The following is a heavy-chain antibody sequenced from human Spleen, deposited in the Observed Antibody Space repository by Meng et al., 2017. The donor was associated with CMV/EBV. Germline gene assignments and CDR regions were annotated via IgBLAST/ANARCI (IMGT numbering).Heavy chain of an antibody. CDR1: GYSFTSYW. CDR3: ARHGDISKTGIAVAGRSGSYYYGMDV. Sequence: GGSLRLSCKGSGYSFTSYWIGWVRQMPGKGLEWMGIIYPGDSDTRYSPSFQGQVTISADKSISTAYLQWSSLKASDTAMYYCARHGDISKTGIAVAGRSGSYYYGMDVWGQGTTVTVSS. D-gene: IGHD6-19*01. J-gene: IGHJ6*02. V-gene: IGHV5-51*01. CDR2: IYPGDSDT.